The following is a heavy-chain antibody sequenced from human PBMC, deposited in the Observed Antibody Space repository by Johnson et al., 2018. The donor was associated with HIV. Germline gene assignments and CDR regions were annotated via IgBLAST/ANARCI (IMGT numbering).Heavy chain of an antibody. CDR3: ARALEVDAFDI. Sequence: QVLLVESGGGVVQPGRSLRLSCAASGFTFSDYGMHWVRQAPGKGLEWVAVISYDGSNKYYADSVKGRFTISRDNSKNTLYRQMNSLRAEDTAVYYCARALEVDAFDIWGQGTMVTVSS. CDR2: ISYDGSNK. D-gene: IGHD5-24*01. CDR1: GFTFSDYG. J-gene: IGHJ3*02. V-gene: IGHV3-30*19.